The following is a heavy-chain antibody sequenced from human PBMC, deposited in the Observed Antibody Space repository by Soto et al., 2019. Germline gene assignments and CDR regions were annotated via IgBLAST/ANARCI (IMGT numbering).Heavy chain of an antibody. D-gene: IGHD3-16*01. CDR1: GYTFTSYA. J-gene: IGHJ4*01. CDR3: ARPYFGGSYDVDY. V-gene: IGHV1-3*01. CDR2: FNAGNGNT. Sequence: QVQRVQSWAEVKKPGASVKVCCKASGYTFTSYAMHWGRQAPGQRLEWIGWFNAGNGNTKYSQKFQGRVNMTSDTYASTAYMELSSLRSADTAVYYCARPYFGGSYDVDYWGHGT.